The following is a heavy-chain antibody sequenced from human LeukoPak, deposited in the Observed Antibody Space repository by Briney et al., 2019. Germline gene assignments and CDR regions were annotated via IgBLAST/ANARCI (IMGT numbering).Heavy chain of an antibody. CDR3: AKALPGIAVAGSFDY. Sequence: GGSLRLSCAASGFTFDDYGMSWVRQAPGKGLEWVSAISGSGGSTYYADSVKGRFTISRDNSKNTLYLQMNSLRAEDAAVYYCAKALPGIAVAGSFDYWGQGTLVTVSS. J-gene: IGHJ4*02. D-gene: IGHD6-19*01. CDR2: ISGSGGST. CDR1: GFTFDDYG. V-gene: IGHV3-23*01.